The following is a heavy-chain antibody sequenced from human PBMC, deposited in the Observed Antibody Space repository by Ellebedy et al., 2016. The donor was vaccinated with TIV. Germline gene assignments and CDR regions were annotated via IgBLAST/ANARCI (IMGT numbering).Heavy chain of an antibody. V-gene: IGHV4-39*01. CDR2: VHESGST. Sequence: MPSETLSLTCTVSGASISSSNNYWGWIRQPPGKGLEWIGSVHESGSTYYNPSLESRVTISVDTSKNQFSLKLSSVTAADTAVYFFARQKLLRSPPESWGQGTLVTVSS. CDR1: GASISSSNNY. CDR3: ARQKLLRSPPES. J-gene: IGHJ5*02. D-gene: IGHD1-14*01.